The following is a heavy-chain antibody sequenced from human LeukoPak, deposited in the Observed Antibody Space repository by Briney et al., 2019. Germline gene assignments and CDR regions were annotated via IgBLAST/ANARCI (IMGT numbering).Heavy chain of an antibody. CDR1: GYSISSGYY. D-gene: IGHD1-1*01. J-gene: IGHJ4*02. V-gene: IGHV4-4*07. Sequence: SETLSLTCTVSGYSISSGYYWSWIRQPAGKGLEWIGRIYISGSTNYNPSLKSRVTMSVDTSKNQFSLKLSSVTAADTAVYYCAGDRGTWNDDGFDYWGQGTLVTVSS. CDR2: IYISGST. CDR3: AGDRGTWNDDGFDY.